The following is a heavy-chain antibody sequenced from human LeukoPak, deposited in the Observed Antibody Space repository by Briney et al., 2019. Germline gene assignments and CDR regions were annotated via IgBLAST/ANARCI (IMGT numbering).Heavy chain of an antibody. J-gene: IGHJ4*02. D-gene: IGHD3-10*01. CDR3: AGQEMVRGVTDY. V-gene: IGHV5-51*01. Sequence: GESLQISCQVSGYRFTNYWIGWVRQLPGKGLEWMGVIYPGDSDTRYSPPFQGQVTIPADKSISTAYLQRSSLKATDTAMYSCAGQEMVRGVTDYWGQGTLVTVSS. CDR2: IYPGDSDT. CDR1: GYRFTNYW.